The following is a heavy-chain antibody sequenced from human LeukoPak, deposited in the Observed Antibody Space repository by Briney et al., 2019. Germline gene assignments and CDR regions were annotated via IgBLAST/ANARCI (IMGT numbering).Heavy chain of an antibody. Sequence: GGSLRLSCAASGFTFSSYAMSWVRQAPGKGLEWVSAISGSGGSTYYADSVKGRFTISRDNSKNTLYLQMNSLRAEDTAVYYCAKVGIVVVVAATPYFDYWGQGTLVTVSS. V-gene: IGHV3-23*01. CDR3: AKVGIVVVVAATPYFDY. J-gene: IGHJ4*02. CDR2: ISGSGGST. D-gene: IGHD2-15*01. CDR1: GFTFSSYA.